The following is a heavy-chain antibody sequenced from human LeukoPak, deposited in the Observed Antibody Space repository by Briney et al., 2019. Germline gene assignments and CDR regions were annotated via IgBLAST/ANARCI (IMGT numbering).Heavy chain of an antibody. CDR2: ITSSGSTM. V-gene: IGHV3-48*03. J-gene: IGHJ6*03. D-gene: IGHD3-3*01. CDR1: GFTFSYYE. Sequence: PGGSLRLSCATSGFTFSYYEMNWVRQAPGKGLEWVSYITSSGSTMYYADSVKGRFTISRDNAKNSLYLQMNSLRAEDTAVYYCAKGSKEVLFTRDHYMDVWGKGTTVTISS. CDR3: AKGSKEVLFTRDHYMDV.